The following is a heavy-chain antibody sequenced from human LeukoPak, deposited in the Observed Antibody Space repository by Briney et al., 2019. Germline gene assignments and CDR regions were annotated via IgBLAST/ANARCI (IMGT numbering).Heavy chain of an antibody. Sequence: GGSVRLSCAASGFTFSSYSMNWVRRAPGKGLEWVSSISSSSSYIYYADSVKGRFTISRDNAKNSLYLQMNSLRAEDTAVYYCARAALGPDSSGYQPPYYYYYMDVWGKGTTVTVSS. CDR3: ARAALGPDSSGYQPPYYYYYMDV. J-gene: IGHJ6*03. CDR1: GFTFSSYS. V-gene: IGHV3-21*01. D-gene: IGHD3-22*01. CDR2: ISSSSSYI.